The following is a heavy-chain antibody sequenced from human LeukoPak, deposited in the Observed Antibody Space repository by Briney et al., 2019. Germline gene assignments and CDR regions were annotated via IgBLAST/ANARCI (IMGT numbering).Heavy chain of an antibody. CDR3: ARGHAHVDYYYYYMDV. Sequence: SVKVSCKASGGTFSSYAISWVRQAPGQGLEWMGGIITIFGTANYAQKFQGRVTITTDESTSTAYLELSSLRSEDTAVFYCARGHAHVDYYYYYMDVWGKGTTVTVS. CDR2: IITIFGTA. J-gene: IGHJ6*03. V-gene: IGHV1-69*05. CDR1: GGTFSSYA. D-gene: IGHD2-15*01.